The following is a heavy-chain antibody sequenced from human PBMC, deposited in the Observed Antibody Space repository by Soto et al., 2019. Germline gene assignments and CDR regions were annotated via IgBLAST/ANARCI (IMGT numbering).Heavy chain of an antibody. CDR3: AREVVGGYVP. CDR1: GGSFSGYY. V-gene: IGHV4-34*01. CDR2: INHSGST. Sequence: QVQLQQWGAGLLKPSETLSLTCAVYGGSFSGYYWSWIRQPPGKGLEWIGEINHSGSTNYNPSLKGRVTISVDTSKNQFSLKLSSVTAADTAVYYCAREVVGGYVPWGQGTLVTVSS. D-gene: IGHD5-12*01. J-gene: IGHJ5*02.